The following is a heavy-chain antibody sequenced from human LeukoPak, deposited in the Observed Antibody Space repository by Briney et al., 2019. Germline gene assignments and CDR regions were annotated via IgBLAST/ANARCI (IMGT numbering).Heavy chain of an antibody. V-gene: IGHV5-51*01. CDR2: IYPGDSDT. D-gene: IGHD2-15*01. Sequence: GESLKISCEASGYRFTSYLIAWVRQMPGKGLEWMGIIYPGDSDTRYSPSFQGQVTISADKSISTAYLQWNSLKASDTAMYYCARTLGYCSGGDCSEYNWFDPWGQGTLVTVSS. CDR1: GYRFTSYL. CDR3: ARTLGYCSGGDCSEYNWFDP. J-gene: IGHJ5*02.